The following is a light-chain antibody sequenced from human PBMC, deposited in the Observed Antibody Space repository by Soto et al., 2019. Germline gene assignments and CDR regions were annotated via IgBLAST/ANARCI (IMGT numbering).Light chain of an antibody. CDR3: SSYASSGIEV. Sequence: QSALTQPASVSGSPGQSITISCTGTSSDVGGYNYVVWYQQHPGKAPRVLIHDVSRRPSGVSNRFSGSKSGDTASLTISGLQAEDEGDYYCSSYASSGIEVFGGGTKLTVL. V-gene: IGLV2-14*01. CDR2: DVS. CDR1: SSDVGGYNY. J-gene: IGLJ2*01.